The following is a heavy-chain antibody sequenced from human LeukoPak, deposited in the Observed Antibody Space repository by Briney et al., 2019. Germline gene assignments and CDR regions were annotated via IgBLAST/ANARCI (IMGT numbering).Heavy chain of an antibody. V-gene: IGHV3-21*04. CDR2: ISSSSSYI. CDR1: GFTFSSYS. J-gene: IGHJ3*02. D-gene: IGHD4-23*01. CDR3: AKDYGGDSGAFDI. Sequence: KPGGSLRLSCAASGFTFSSYSMNWVRQAPGKGLEWVSTISSSSSYIYYADSVEGRFTISRDNAKNSLYLQMNSLRAEDMALYYCAKDYGGDSGAFDIRGQGTMVTVSS.